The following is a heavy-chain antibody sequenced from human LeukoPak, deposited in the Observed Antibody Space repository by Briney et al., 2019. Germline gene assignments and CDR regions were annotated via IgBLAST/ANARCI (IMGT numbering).Heavy chain of an antibody. CDR2: IYPGDSDT. Sequence: GESLKISCKGSGYIFTSYWIGWVRQMPGKGLEWMGMIYPGDSDTRYNPSFQGQVTISADRSINTAYLQWSSLKASDTAIYYCARRDDNSLGFDPWGQGTLVTVSS. D-gene: IGHD3-22*01. CDR1: GYIFTSYW. V-gene: IGHV5-51*01. J-gene: IGHJ5*02. CDR3: ARRDDNSLGFDP.